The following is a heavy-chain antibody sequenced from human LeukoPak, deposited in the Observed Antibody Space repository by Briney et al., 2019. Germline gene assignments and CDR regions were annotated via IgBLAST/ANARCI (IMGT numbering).Heavy chain of an antibody. J-gene: IGHJ5*02. Sequence: PSETLSLTCTVSGGSISSNLYDWGCIRQPPGKGLEWIGEINHSGSTNYNPSLKSRVTISVDTSKNQFSLKLSSVTAADTAVYYCASGQGMAQGSKNWFDPWRQGTLVTVSS. V-gene: IGHV4-39*07. D-gene: IGHD5-24*01. CDR1: GGSISSNLYD. CDR2: INHSGST. CDR3: ASGQGMAQGSKNWFDP.